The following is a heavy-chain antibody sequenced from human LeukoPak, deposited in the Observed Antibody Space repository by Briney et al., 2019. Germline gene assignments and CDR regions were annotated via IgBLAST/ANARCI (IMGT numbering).Heavy chain of an antibody. V-gene: IGHV3-53*01. CDR3: AREDDNWNSNWFDP. CDR1: GFTVSSNY. J-gene: IGHJ5*02. D-gene: IGHD1/OR15-1a*01. CDR2: IYSGGST. Sequence: GGSLRLSCAASGFTVSSNYMSWVRQAPGKELEWVSVIYSGGSTYYADSVKGRFTISRDNAKNSLYLQMNSLRAEDTAVYYCAREDDNWNSNWFDPWGQGTLVTVSS.